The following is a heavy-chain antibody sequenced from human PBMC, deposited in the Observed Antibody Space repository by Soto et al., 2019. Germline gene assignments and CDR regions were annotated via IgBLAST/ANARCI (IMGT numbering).Heavy chain of an antibody. CDR1: SGPDRSHN. Sequence: QVQLQQSGPRLVKPSETLSLTCTVSSGPDRSHNWGWIRQPPGRGLEWIGYVYYTGDTAYNPSLRSRVSISADTSTNDISLTLSSVTAAETAVYYCVRQGIDYLHGLVDVWGQGTTVSFSS. J-gene: IGHJ6*02. D-gene: IGHD4-17*01. CDR3: VRQGIDYLHGLVDV. V-gene: IGHV4-59*08. CDR2: VYYTGDT.